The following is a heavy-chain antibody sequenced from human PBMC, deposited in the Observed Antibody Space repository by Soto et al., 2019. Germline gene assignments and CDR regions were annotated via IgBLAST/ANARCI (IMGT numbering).Heavy chain of an antibody. J-gene: IGHJ4*02. V-gene: IGHV4-31*03. CDR2: IYYSGST. CDR3: ARWTRVDYYASSGYYDY. D-gene: IGHD3-22*01. CDR1: GCSISRGGYY. Sequence: TLYLTCTVSGCSISRGGYYWSLIRQHPGKGLEWIGYIYYSGSTYYNPSLKSRVTISVDTSKNQFSLKLRSVTAADTAVYYCARWTRVDYYASSGYYDYWGQGTMVTVSS.